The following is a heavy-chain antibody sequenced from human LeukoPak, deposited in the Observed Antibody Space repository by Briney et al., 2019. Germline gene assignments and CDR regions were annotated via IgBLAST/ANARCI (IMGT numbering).Heavy chain of an antibody. CDR3: AGRTYYYDSSGYYGGDY. CDR1: GYTSTTYG. D-gene: IGHD3-22*01. Sequence: ASVKVSCKTSGYTSTTYGISWVRQAPGQGLEWMGWISAYNGNTNYAQELQGRVAMTTDTSTSTAYMELRSLRSDDTAVYYCAGRTYYYDSSGYYGGDYWGQGTLVTVSS. CDR2: ISAYNGNT. J-gene: IGHJ4*02. V-gene: IGHV1-18*01.